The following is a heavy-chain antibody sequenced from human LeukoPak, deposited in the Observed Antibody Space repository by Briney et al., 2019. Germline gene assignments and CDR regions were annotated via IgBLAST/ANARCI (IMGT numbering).Heavy chain of an antibody. Sequence: GGSLRLSCAASGFTFSSYGMHWVRQAPGKGLEWVAVISFDGSNKYCSDPVKGRFTISRDNSNNTLYLQMNSLRAEDTAVYYCAKDPIPGRIAAAGTGWFDYWGQGTLVTVSS. CDR3: AKDPIPGRIAAAGTGWFDY. CDR1: GFTFSSYG. CDR2: ISFDGSNK. J-gene: IGHJ5*01. V-gene: IGHV3-30*18. D-gene: IGHD6-13*01.